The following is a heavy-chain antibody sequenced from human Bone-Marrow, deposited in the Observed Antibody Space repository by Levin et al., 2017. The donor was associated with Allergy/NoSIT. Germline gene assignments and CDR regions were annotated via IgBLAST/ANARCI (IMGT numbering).Heavy chain of an antibody. CDR2: INVNNGGT. Sequence: PSASVKVSCKASGYTFTGYYLHWVRQAPGQGLEWMGWINVNNGGTNSAQKFQGRVTMTRDTSISTAYMELSRLTSDDSAMYYCARPWAYYTDADAFDIWGQGTMVTVSS. D-gene: IGHD3-3*01. CDR3: ARPWAYYTDADAFDI. V-gene: IGHV1-2*02. CDR1: GYTFTGYY. J-gene: IGHJ3*02.